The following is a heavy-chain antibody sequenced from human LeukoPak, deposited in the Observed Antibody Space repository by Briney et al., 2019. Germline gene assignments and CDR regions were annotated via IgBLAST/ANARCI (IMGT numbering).Heavy chain of an antibody. J-gene: IGHJ4*02. CDR2: INHSGST. V-gene: IGHV4-34*01. Sequence: PSETLSLTCAVYGGSFSGYYWSWIRQPPGKGLEWIGEINHSGSTNYNPSLKSRVTISVDTSKNQFSLKLSSVTAADTAVYYCARALWFGPQKQLDYWGQGTLVTVSS. D-gene: IGHD3-10*01. CDR3: ARALWFGPQKQLDY. CDR1: GGSFSGYY.